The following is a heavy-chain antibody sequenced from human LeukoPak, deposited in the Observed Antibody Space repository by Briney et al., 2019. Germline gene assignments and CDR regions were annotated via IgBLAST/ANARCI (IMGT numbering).Heavy chain of an antibody. J-gene: IGHJ6*03. CDR3: ARHVYCGGNCYRDDYYYYIDV. CDR1: GGSISSYY. CDR2: IYYSGST. Sequence: SETLSLTCTVSGGSISSYYWSWIRQPPGKGLEWIGYIYYSGSTNYNPSLKSRVTISVDTSKNQFSLKLSSVTAADSAVYYCARHVYCGGNCYRDDYYYYIDVWGTGTTVTVSS. V-gene: IGHV4-59*08. D-gene: IGHD2-21*01.